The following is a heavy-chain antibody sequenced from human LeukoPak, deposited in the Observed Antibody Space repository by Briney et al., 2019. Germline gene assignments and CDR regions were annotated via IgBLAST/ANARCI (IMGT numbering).Heavy chain of an antibody. V-gene: IGHV3-23*01. Sequence: GGSLRLSPARSGFTFSSHAMSWVRQAPGQGLEWVSVISDSGDYTSYADSVRGRFTISRDNSRNTLYLQMISLRPEDTAVYYCAKDTSIGTYSTNGVCSPFDYWGQGTLVTVSS. J-gene: IGHJ4*02. CDR1: GFTFSSHA. D-gene: IGHD2-8*01. CDR3: AKDTSIGTYSTNGVCSPFDY. CDR2: ISDSGDYT.